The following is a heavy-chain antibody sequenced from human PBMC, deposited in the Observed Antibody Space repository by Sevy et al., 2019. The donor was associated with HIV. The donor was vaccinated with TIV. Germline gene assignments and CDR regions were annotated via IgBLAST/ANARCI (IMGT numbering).Heavy chain of an antibody. Sequence: GGSLRLSCAASGFTFDDYAMHWVRQAPGKGLEWVSGISWNSGSIGYARSVKGRFTISRDNAKNSLYLQMNSLRAEDTALYYCAKDMGITIFGVVTSLVDYWGQGTLVTVSS. D-gene: IGHD3-3*01. J-gene: IGHJ4*02. V-gene: IGHV3-9*01. CDR1: GFTFDDYA. CDR3: AKDMGITIFGVVTSLVDY. CDR2: ISWNSGSI.